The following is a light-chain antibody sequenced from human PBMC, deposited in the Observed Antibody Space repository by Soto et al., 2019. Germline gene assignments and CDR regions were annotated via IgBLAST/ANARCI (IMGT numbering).Light chain of an antibody. CDR1: QGISSY. CDR2: AAS. J-gene: IGKJ2*01. CDR3: QQYYSYPQYT. Sequence: AIRMTQSPSSLSASTGDRVTITCRASQGISSYLAWYQQKPGKAPKLLTYAASTLQSGVPSRFRGSGSGTDFTLTISRLQAEDFATDYCQQYYSYPQYTFGQGTKLEIK. V-gene: IGKV1-8*01.